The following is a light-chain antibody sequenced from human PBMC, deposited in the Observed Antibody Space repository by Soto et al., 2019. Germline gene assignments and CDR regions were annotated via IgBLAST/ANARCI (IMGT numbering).Light chain of an antibody. Sequence: DIQMTQSPSSLSVSVGDRVTITCQASQDISNYLNWYQQKPGKAPKLLIFDASSLETGVPSRFSGSGSGTDFSFTISSLQPEDIATYYCQQYDNLPITFXQXXXXEI. CDR1: QDISNY. V-gene: IGKV1-33*01. CDR2: DAS. J-gene: IGKJ5*01. CDR3: QQYDNLPIT.